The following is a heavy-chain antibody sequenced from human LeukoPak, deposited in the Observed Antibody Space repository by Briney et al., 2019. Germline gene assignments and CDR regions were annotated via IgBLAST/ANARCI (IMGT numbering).Heavy chain of an antibody. D-gene: IGHD3-22*01. CDR3: ANPRYDSSGYYYVD. CDR1: GYSFTDYT. V-gene: IGHV1-3*01. Sequence: ASVKVSYKASGYSFTDYTFHWLRQAPGQRLYWVGWINGGSGNTKYSPEFQGRVTITRDTSASTAYMELSSLRSEDTAVYYCANPRYDSSGYYYVDWGQGTLVTVSS. CDR2: INGGSGNT. J-gene: IGHJ4*02.